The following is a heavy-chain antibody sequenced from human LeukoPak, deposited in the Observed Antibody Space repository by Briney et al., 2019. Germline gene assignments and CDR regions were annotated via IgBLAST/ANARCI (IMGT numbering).Heavy chain of an antibody. J-gene: IGHJ5*02. CDR1: GYTFTSNG. Sequence: VASVKVSCKASGYTFTSNGISWVRQAPGQGLEWMGWISAYNGNTNYAQKLQGRVTMTTDTSTSTAYMELRSLRSDDTAVYYCARRGFFGVVTPFDPWGQGTLVTVSS. CDR3: ARRGFFGVVTPFDP. D-gene: IGHD3-3*01. V-gene: IGHV1-18*01. CDR2: ISAYNGNT.